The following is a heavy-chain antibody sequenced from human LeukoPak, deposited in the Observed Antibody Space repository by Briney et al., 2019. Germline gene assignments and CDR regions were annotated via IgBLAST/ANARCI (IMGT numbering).Heavy chain of an antibody. CDR2: INHSGST. J-gene: IGHJ4*02. D-gene: IGHD3-22*01. V-gene: IGHV4-34*01. CDR1: GGSFSGYY. CDR3: ARGHWYYYDSSGYYRKLYYFDY. Sequence: PSETLSLTCAVYGGSFSGYYWSWIRQPPGKGLEWIGEINHSGSTNYNPSLTSRVTISVDTSKNQFSLKLSSVTAADTAVYYCARGHWYYYDSSGYYRKLYYFDYWGQGSLVTVSS.